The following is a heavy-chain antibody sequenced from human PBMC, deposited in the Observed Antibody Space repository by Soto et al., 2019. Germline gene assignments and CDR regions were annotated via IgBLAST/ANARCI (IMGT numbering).Heavy chain of an antibody. CDR1: GGSISSYY. CDR3: ASSVAYYDILTGYYSGSEGAYFDY. CDR2: IYYSGST. D-gene: IGHD3-9*01. Sequence: SETLSLTCTVSGGSISSYYWSWIRQPPGKGLEWIGYIYYSGSTNYNPSLKSGVTISVDTSKNQFSLKLSSVTAADTAVYYCASSVAYYDILTGYYSGSEGAYFDYWGQGTLVTVS. J-gene: IGHJ4*02. V-gene: IGHV4-59*08.